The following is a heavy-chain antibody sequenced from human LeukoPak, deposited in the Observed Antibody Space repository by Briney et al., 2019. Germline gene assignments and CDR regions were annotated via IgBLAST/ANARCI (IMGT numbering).Heavy chain of an antibody. CDR1: GYTFSGYY. J-gene: IGHJ4*02. CDR3: ARCHSTSSSFDY. Sequence: ASVKVSCKASGYTFSGYYMFWVRQAPGQGLEWMGRINLNSGDTNYAQKFRGRVTLTKDTSITTAYMELRGLISDDTAVYYCARCHSTSSSFDYWGQGTLVTVSS. CDR2: INLNSGDT. D-gene: IGHD6-6*01. V-gene: IGHV1-2*02.